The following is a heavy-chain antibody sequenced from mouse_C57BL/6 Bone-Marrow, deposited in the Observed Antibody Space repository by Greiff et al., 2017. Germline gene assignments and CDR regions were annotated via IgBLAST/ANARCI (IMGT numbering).Heavy chain of an antibody. J-gene: IGHJ4*01. Sequence: QVQLQQSGPGLVQPSQSLSITCTVSGFSLTSYGVHWVRQSPGKGLEWLGVIWRGGSTDYNAAFMSRLSITKDNSKSQVFFKMNSLQADDTAIYYCAKNSDYYGSSYEGGAMDYWGQGTSVTVSS. D-gene: IGHD1-1*01. CDR1: GFSLTSYG. V-gene: IGHV2-5*01. CDR3: AKNSDYYGSSYEGGAMDY. CDR2: IWRGGST.